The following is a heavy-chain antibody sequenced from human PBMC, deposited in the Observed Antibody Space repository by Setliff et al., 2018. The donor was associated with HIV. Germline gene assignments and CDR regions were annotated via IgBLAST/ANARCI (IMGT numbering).Heavy chain of an antibody. CDR3: ARKGWNGYKSFDY. CDR2: IYYSGTT. CDR1: GGSINSGNNY. D-gene: IGHD5-12*01. J-gene: IGHJ4*02. V-gene: IGHV4-31*03. Sequence: SETLSLTCTVSGGSINSGNNYWSWIRQHPGKGLEWIGFIYYSGTTYYNPSLKSRVTISVDTSKNQFSLNVTSVTAADTAVYYCARKGWNGYKSFDYWGQGTLVTVSS.